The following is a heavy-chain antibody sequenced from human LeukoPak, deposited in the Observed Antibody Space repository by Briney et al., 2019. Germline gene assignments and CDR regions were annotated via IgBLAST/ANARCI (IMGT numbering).Heavy chain of an antibody. V-gene: IGHV3-7*01. CDR2: IKQDGSEK. CDR1: GFTFSSYW. Sequence: PGGSLRLSCAASGFTFSSYWMSWVRQAPGKGLEWVANIKQDGSEKYYVDSVKGRFTISRDNAKNSLYLQMNSLRAEDTAVYYCAKDEMVGVAGTIDYWGQGTLVTVSS. J-gene: IGHJ4*02. D-gene: IGHD6-19*01. CDR3: AKDEMVGVAGTIDY.